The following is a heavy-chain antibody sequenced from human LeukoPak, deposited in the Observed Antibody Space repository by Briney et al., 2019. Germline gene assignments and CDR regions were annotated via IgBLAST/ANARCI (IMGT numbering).Heavy chain of an antibody. Sequence: ASVKVSCKISGHTLTELSIHWVRQAPRKGLEWMGGFDTQEGVTIFAQNFQGRVTMTEDTSSDTAYMELSSLTSEDTAVYYCATPPVWFGEFMSGNSILGYFQDWGQGTLVTVSS. V-gene: IGHV1-24*01. CDR2: FDTQEGVT. CDR3: ATPPVWFGEFMSGNSILGYFQD. D-gene: IGHD3-10*01. CDR1: GHTLTELS. J-gene: IGHJ1*01.